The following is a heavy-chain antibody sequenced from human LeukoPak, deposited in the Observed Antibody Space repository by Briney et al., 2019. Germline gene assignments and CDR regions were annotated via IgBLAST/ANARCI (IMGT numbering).Heavy chain of an antibody. CDR2: IYYSGST. Sequence: SETLSLTCTVSGGSISSYYWSWIRQPPGKGLEWIGYIYYSGSTNYNPSLKSRVTISVDTSKNQFSLKLSSVTAADTAVYYCSYYYDSSGYYYGTDAFDIWGQGTMVTVSS. V-gene: IGHV4-59*12. D-gene: IGHD3-22*01. J-gene: IGHJ3*02. CDR3: SYYYDSSGYYYGTDAFDI. CDR1: GGSISSYY.